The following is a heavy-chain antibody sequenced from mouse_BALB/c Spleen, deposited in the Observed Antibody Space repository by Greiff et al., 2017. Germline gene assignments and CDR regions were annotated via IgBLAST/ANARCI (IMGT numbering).Heavy chain of an antibody. CDR1: GYTFTDYW. V-gene: IGHV1-69*01. CDR3: ARGDGTPYAMDY. CDR2: IDTSDSYT. J-gene: IGHJ4*01. D-gene: IGHD2-1*01. Sequence: VQLQQSGAELVMPGASVKMSCKASGYTFTDYWMHWVKQRPGQGLEWIGAIDTSDSYTSYNQKFKGKATLTVDESSSTAYMQLSSLTSEDSAVYYCARGDGTPYAMDYWGQGTSVTVSS.